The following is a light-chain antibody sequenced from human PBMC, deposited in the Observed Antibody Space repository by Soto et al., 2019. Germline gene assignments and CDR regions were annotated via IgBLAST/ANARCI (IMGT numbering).Light chain of an antibody. Sequence: DIVMTQSPDSLAVSLGERATIHCMSSHSVLNTSNNKTYLAWYQQKPGLPPKLRIYWASTREVGVPDRFRGSGSGTDFTLSINTLQAEDAAVYFCQQYYSPPLSFGGGTHVEIK. V-gene: IGKV4-1*01. J-gene: IGKJ4*01. CDR3: QQYYSPPLS. CDR2: WAS. CDR1: HSVLNTSNNKTY.